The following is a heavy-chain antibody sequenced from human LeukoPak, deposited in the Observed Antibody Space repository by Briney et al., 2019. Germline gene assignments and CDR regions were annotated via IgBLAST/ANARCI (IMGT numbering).Heavy chain of an antibody. CDR3: ATTVTTGTGDY. Sequence: GGSLRLSCAASGFTVSSNYMSWVRQAPGKGLEWVSVIYSGGSTYYADSVKGRFTISRDNSKNTLYLQMNSLRAEDTAVYYCATTVTTGTGDYWGQGTLVTVSS. V-gene: IGHV3-53*01. CDR2: IYSGGST. J-gene: IGHJ4*02. CDR1: GFTVSSNY. D-gene: IGHD4-11*01.